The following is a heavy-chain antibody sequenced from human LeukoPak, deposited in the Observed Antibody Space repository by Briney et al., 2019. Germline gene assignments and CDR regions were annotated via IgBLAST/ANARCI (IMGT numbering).Heavy chain of an antibody. D-gene: IGHD6-13*01. CDR1: GGSISSYY. Sequence: NPSETLSLTCTVSGGSISSYYWSWIRQPPGKGLEWIGYIYTSGSTNYNPSLKSRVTISVDTSKNQFSLELSSVTAADTAVYYCARLGRQPVFDPWGQGTLVTVSS. CDR3: ARLGRQPVFDP. J-gene: IGHJ5*02. V-gene: IGHV4-4*09. CDR2: IYTSGST.